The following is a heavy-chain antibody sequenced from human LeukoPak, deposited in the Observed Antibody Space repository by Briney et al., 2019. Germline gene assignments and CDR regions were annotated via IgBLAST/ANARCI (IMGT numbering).Heavy chain of an antibody. D-gene: IGHD1-26*01. J-gene: IGHJ6*02. Sequence: GGSLRLSCGASGFTFSSYAMSWVRQAPGKGLEWVSAISGSGGSTYYADSVKGRHTISRDNSKNTLYLQMNSLRAEDTAVYYCAKGLSGSYSAYYYYGMDVWGQGTTVTVSS. CDR2: ISGSGGST. CDR1: GFTFSSYA. CDR3: AKGLSGSYSAYYYYGMDV. V-gene: IGHV3-23*01.